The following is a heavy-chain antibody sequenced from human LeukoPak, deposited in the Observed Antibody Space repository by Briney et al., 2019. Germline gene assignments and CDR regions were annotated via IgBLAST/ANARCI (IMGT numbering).Heavy chain of an antibody. Sequence: ASVKVSCKASGYTFTNYYMHWVRQAPGQGLEWMRIINPSGGSTSYAQKFQGRVTMTRDTSTSTVYMELSSLRSEDTAVYYCARDFDITRKTYYFDYWGQGTLVTVSS. D-gene: IGHD3-9*01. V-gene: IGHV1-46*01. CDR2: INPSGGST. J-gene: IGHJ4*02. CDR3: ARDFDITRKTYYFDY. CDR1: GYTFTNYY.